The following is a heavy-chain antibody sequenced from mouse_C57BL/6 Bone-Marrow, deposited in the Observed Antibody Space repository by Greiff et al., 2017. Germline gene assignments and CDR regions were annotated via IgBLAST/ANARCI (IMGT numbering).Heavy chain of an antibody. V-gene: IGHV1-50*01. D-gene: IGHD2-4*01. CDR3: AREEDYDLAMDY. CDR2: IDPSDSYT. J-gene: IGHJ4*01. CDR1: GYTFTSYW. Sequence: QVQLKQPGAELVKPGASVKLSCKASGYTFTSYWMQWVKQRPGQGLEWIGEIDPSDSYTNYNQKFKGKATLTVDTSSSTAYMQLSSLTSEDSAVYYCAREEDYDLAMDYWGQGTSVTGSS.